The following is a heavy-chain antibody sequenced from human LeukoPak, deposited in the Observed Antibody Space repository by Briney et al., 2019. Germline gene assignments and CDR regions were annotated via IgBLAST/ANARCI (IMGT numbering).Heavy chain of an antibody. V-gene: IGHV3-7*04. CDR1: GFTFSSYW. Sequence: GGSLRLSCAASGFTFSSYWMTWVRQAPGQGLEWVAHINGDGSEKYHVDSVKGRFTISRDNAKNSLYLQMNSLRAEDTALYYCARDLGYCSGTACYACFDYWGQGTLVTVSS. CDR2: INGDGSEK. J-gene: IGHJ4*02. CDR3: ARDLGYCSGTACYACFDY. D-gene: IGHD2-2*01.